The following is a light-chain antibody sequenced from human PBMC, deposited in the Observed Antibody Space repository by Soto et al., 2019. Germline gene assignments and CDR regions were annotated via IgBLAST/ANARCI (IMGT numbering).Light chain of an antibody. CDR3: QQYNSYL. Sequence: DIQMTQSPSTLSASVGDRVTITCRASQSISSWLAWYQQKPGKAPKLLIYDASSLERGVPSRFSGSGSGTEFTLTNSSLQPDDFATYYCQQYNSYLFGRGTKVDIK. J-gene: IGKJ1*01. CDR1: QSISSW. CDR2: DAS. V-gene: IGKV1-5*01.